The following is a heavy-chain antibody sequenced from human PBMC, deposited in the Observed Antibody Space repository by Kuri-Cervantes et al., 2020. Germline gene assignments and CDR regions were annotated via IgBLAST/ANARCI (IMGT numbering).Heavy chain of an antibody. CDR1: GGSFSGYY. Sequence: SQTLSLTCAVYGGSFSGYYWSWIRQPPGKGLEWIGEINHSGSTNYNPSLKSRVTISPDTSKNQFSLKLGSVTAADTALYYCARAPPYSYDSSGYPLYYFDYWGQGTLVTVSS. V-gene: IGHV4-34*01. CDR2: INHSGST. D-gene: IGHD3-22*01. J-gene: IGHJ4*02. CDR3: ARAPPYSYDSSGYPLYYFDY.